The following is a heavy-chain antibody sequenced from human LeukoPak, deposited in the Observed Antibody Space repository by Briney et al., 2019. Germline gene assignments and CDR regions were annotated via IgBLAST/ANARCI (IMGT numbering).Heavy chain of an antibody. D-gene: IGHD2-2*02. CDR3: ASGRYCSSTSCYTEFDY. CDR1: GGTFSSYT. V-gene: IGHV1-69*02. Sequence: SVKVSCKASGGTFSSYTISWVRQAPGQGLEWTGRIIPILGIANYAQKFQGRVTITADKSTSTAYMELSGLRSEDTAVYYCASGRYCSSTSCYTEFDYWGQGTLVTVSS. J-gene: IGHJ4*02. CDR2: IIPILGIA.